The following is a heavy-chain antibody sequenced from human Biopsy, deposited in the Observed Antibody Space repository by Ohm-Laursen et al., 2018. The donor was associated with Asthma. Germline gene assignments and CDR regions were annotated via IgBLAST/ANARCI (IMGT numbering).Heavy chain of an antibody. D-gene: IGHD6-13*01. CDR3: ARGYSSNWSHYYFDY. Sequence: SLRLSCAASGFAVSRDYMFWVRQAPGKGLEWVSVIYSGGTSHTADSVRGRFTISRDYSKNTLYLQMHSLRAKDTAVYYCARGYSSNWSHYYFDYWGQGTLVTVSS. CDR1: GFAVSRDY. V-gene: IGHV3-53*01. J-gene: IGHJ4*02. CDR2: IYSGGTS.